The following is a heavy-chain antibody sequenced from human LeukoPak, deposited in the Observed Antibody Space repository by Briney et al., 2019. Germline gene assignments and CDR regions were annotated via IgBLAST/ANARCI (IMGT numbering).Heavy chain of an antibody. Sequence: GASVKVSRKASGGTFSSYAISWVRQAPGQGLEWMGIINPSGGSTSYAQKFQGRVTMTRDTSTSTVYMELSSLRSEDTAVYYCARDIVVVPAAIGQDAFDIWGQGTMVTVSS. D-gene: IGHD2-2*02. J-gene: IGHJ3*02. CDR3: ARDIVVVPAAIGQDAFDI. CDR2: INPSGGST. CDR1: GGTFSSYA. V-gene: IGHV1-46*01.